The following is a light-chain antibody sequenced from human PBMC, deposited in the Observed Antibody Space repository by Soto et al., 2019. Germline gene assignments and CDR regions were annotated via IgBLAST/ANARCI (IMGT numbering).Light chain of an antibody. CDR2: DVS. CDR3: NSFTATNTYV. CDR1: SSDVGGFDH. V-gene: IGLV2-14*03. J-gene: IGLJ1*01. Sequence: QSALTQPASVSGSPGQSITISCTGASSDVGGFDHVSWYQQHPGKVPRLLIYDVSSRPSRVSDRFSGSKSGNTASLTISGLQAEDEADYYCNSFTATNTYVFGTGTKVTVL.